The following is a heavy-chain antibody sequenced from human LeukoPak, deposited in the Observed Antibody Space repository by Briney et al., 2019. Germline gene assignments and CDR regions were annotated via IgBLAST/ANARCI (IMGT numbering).Heavy chain of an antibody. V-gene: IGHV1-18*01. CDR2: ISVYSGNT. J-gene: IGHJ5*02. D-gene: IGHD2-8*01. CDR3: ARDGWSLGP. Sequence: ASVKVSCKASGYTFASYGVCWVRQAPGQGPEWMAWISVYSGNTKYAQKFQDRVTLTADTSTSTVYMELRSLRSDDTAVYYCARDGWSLGPWGQGTLVTVSS. CDR1: GYTFASYG.